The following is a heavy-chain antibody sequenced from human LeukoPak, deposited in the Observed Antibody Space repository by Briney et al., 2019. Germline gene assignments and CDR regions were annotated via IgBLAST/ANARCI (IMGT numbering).Heavy chain of an antibody. CDR1: GFTFSSYA. CDR3: AKLLVRGVIIGYFDY. D-gene: IGHD3-10*01. Sequence: GGSLRLSCAAPGFTFSSYAMSWVRQAPGKGLEWVSAISGSGGSTYYADSVKGRFTISRDNSKNTLYLQMNSLRAEDTAVYYCAKLLVRGVIIGYFDYWGQGTLVTVSS. V-gene: IGHV3-23*01. J-gene: IGHJ4*02. CDR2: ISGSGGST.